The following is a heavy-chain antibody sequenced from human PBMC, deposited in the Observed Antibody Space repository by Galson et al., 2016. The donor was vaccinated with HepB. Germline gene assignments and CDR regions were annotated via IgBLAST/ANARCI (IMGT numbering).Heavy chain of an antibody. V-gene: IGHV1-69*06. D-gene: IGHD2-2*01. CDR1: GGSFSSHA. CDR3: AGKRKIVIVPVALPEYYHHMDV. Sequence: SVKVSCKASGGSFSSHAINWLRQAPGQGPEWMGGVIPIFGTANYARNFQGRVPITADKFTSTAYMELTNLRSDDTAVYYCAGKRKIVIVPVALPEYYHHMDVWGTGTTVTVSS. J-gene: IGHJ6*03. CDR2: VIPIFGTA.